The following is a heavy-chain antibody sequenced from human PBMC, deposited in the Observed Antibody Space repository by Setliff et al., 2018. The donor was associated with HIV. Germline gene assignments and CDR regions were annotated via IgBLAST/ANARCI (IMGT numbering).Heavy chain of an antibody. V-gene: IGHV4-4*07. CDR2: IYTSGNT. CDR1: GGSISSYY. Sequence: PSETLSLTCTVSGGSISSYYWSWIRQPAGKGLEWIGRIYTSGNTNYNPSLKSLKSRVTMSVDTSKNQFSLKLSSVTAADTAVYYCATRRFVTGLMTSSGAFEMWGQGTMVTVSS. CDR3: ATRRFVTGLMTSSGAFEM. D-gene: IGHD2-8*01. J-gene: IGHJ3*02.